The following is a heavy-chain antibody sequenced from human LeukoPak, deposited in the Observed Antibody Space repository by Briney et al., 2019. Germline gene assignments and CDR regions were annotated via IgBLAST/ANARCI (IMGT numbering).Heavy chain of an antibody. D-gene: IGHD5-12*01. Sequence: PGGSLRLSCAASGFTFSSYSMNWVRQAPGKGLEWVSYISSSSSTIYYADSVKGRFTISRDNAKNSLYLQMNSLRAEDTAVYYCARSRGYSGYDMDYWGQGTLVTVSS. V-gene: IGHV3-48*01. CDR2: ISSSSSTI. J-gene: IGHJ4*02. CDR3: ARSRGYSGYDMDY. CDR1: GFTFSSYS.